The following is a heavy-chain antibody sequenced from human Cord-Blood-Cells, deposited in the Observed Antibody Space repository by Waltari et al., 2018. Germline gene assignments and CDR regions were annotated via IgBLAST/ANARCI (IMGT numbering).Heavy chain of an antibody. CDR2: IIPIFGTA. J-gene: IGHJ6*02. CDR3: ARGVVGDYYYYGMDV. V-gene: IGHV1-69*01. Sequence: QVQLVHSGAEVNKPGSSVKVSCKASGGTFSSYAISWVRQAPGQGLEWMGRIIPIFGTANYAQKFQGRVTMTADESTSTAYMELSSLRSEDTAVYYCARGVVGDYYYYGMDVWGQGTTVTVSS. CDR1: GGTFSSYA. D-gene: IGHD3-16*01.